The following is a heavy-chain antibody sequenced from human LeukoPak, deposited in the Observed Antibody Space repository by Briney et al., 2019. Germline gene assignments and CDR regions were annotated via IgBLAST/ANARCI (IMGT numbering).Heavy chain of an antibody. CDR2: IYLSGST. CDR3: ASLYYSYGIMDFDY. Sequence: PSETLSLTCAVSGYSISSVYYWGWIRQPPGKGLECIGSIYLSGSTYYNPSLKSRLTISVDTSKNQFSLKLSSVTAADTAVYYCASLYYSYGIMDFDYWGQGTLVTVSS. D-gene: IGHD5-18*01. V-gene: IGHV4-38-2*01. CDR1: GYSISSVYY. J-gene: IGHJ4*02.